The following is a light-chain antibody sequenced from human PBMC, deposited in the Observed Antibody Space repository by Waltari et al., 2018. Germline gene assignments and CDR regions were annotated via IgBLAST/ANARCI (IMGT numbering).Light chain of an antibody. J-gene: IGLJ3*02. CDR1: SNDIGDYNY. Sequence: QSALTQPASVSGSPGQSITISCTGTSNDIGDYNYVSWYQHQSGKAPKLMIYDVPARPSGVSNRVSGSNSCNTASLTISGLQADDEADYYCTSFSTISTSLFGGGTKATVL. CDR3: TSFSTISTSL. V-gene: IGLV2-14*03. CDR2: DVP.